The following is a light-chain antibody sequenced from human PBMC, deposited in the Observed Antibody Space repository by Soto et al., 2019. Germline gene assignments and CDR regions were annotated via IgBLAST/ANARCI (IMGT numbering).Light chain of an antibody. Sequence: DIQMTQSPSSVSASVGDRVTITCRASQGISSWLAWYQKKTGKAPKLLIYDASSLQSGVPSRFSGSGYETDLTITISSLQHEDFASYLCQQSHSDTWTFGHGTQVDIK. CDR1: QGISSW. V-gene: IGKV1-12*01. J-gene: IGKJ1*01. CDR2: DAS. CDR3: QQSHSDTWT.